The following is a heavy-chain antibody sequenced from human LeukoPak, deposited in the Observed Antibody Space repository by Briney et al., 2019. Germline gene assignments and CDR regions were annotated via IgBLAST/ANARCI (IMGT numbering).Heavy chain of an antibody. V-gene: IGHV3-66*01. CDR2: IYSGGST. Sequence: GGSLRLSCAASGFTVSSNYMSWVRQAPGKGLEWVSLIYSGGSTYYADSVKGRFIISRDSSKNTLYLQMNSLRAEDTAVYYCARESRTYYYGSGSPDLNWGQGTLVTVSS. J-gene: IGHJ4*02. CDR1: GFTVSSNY. D-gene: IGHD3-10*01. CDR3: ARESRTYYYGSGSPDLN.